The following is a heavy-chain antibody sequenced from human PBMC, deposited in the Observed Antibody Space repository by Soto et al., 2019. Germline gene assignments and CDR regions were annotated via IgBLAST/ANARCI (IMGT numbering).Heavy chain of an antibody. CDR2: NSTYNGDT. CDR1: GYTFTKYG. V-gene: IGHV1-18*04. Sequence: QVQLVQSGAEVKKPGASVILSCKASGYTFTKYGISWVRQAPGQGLELMGWNSTYNGDTNYEQKFQGRVTMTTDTSATTTYMELRSLRSDDTAIYFCARDPSTSSGYRSWFDTWGQGTLVTVSS. J-gene: IGHJ5*02. D-gene: IGHD5-12*01. CDR3: ARDPSTSSGYRSWFDT.